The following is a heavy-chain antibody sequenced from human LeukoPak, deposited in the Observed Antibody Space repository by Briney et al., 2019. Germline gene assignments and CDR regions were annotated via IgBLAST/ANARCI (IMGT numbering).Heavy chain of an antibody. D-gene: IGHD5-18*01. J-gene: IGHJ4*02. CDR1: GGSISSGDYY. CDR3: ARVSREDTAMVNYFDY. V-gene: IGHV4-30-4*08. Sequence: SQTLSLTCTVSGGSISSGDYYWSWIRQPPGKGLEWIGYIYYSGSTYYNPSLKSRVTISVDTSKNQFSLKLSSVTAADTAVYYCARVSREDTAMVNYFDYWSQGTLVTVSS. CDR2: IYYSGST.